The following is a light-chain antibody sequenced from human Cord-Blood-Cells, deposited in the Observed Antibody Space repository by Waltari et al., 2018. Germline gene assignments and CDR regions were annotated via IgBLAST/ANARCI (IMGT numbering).Light chain of an antibody. CDR1: SSDVGSYNL. V-gene: IGLV2-23*01. J-gene: IGLJ2*01. CDR3: CSYAGSSTVV. Sequence: QSALTQPASVSGSPGQSITISCPGTSSDVGSYNLVSWYQQHPGKAPKLMIYEGRKRPSGVSNRFSGSKSGNTASRTISGLQAEDEADYYCCSYAGSSTVVFGGGTKLTVL. CDR2: EGR.